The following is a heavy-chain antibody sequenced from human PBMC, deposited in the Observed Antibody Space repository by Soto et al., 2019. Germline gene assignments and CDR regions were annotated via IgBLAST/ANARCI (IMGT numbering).Heavy chain of an antibody. CDR1: GXTFSEHF. CDR2: TRKRTNGYST. D-gene: IGHD5-12*01. CDR3: TNGGSGFNYDD. V-gene: IGHV3-72*01. J-gene: IGHJ4*02. Sequence: LRLSFAASGXTFSEHFMDWVRQAPGKGLEWVGRTRKRTNGYSTEYAASVIGRFTVSRDESKNSLYLQMNSLKTEDAAVYYCTNGGSGFNYDDWGQGILVTVSS.